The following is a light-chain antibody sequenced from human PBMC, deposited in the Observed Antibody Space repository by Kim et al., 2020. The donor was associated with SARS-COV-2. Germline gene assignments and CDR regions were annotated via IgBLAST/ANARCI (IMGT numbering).Light chain of an antibody. Sequence: DIVLTQSPSTLSLSPGEGATLSCGASQSVSSTYLAWYQQTPGLPPRLLIYEIYHRATGSPDRFSGSGSGTDFTLTISRLEPEDFAVYYCQQYRSSPRTFGQGTKVDIK. CDR3: QQYRSSPRT. CDR1: QSVSSTY. V-gene: IGKV3D-20*01. CDR2: EIY. J-gene: IGKJ1*01.